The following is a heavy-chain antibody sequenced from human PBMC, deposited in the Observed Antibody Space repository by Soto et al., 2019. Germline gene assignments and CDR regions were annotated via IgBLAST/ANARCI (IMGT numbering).Heavy chain of an antibody. CDR3: ASWRRAAYSSTSWYPTAYNWFDP. V-gene: IGHV4-34*01. CDR1: GGSFSGYY. Sequence: SETLSLTCAVYGGSFSGYYWSWIRQPPGKGLEWIGEINHSGSTNYNPSLKSRVTISVDTSKNRFSLKLSSVTAADTAVYYCASWRRAAYSSTSWYPTAYNWFDPWGQGTLVTVSS. D-gene: IGHD2-2*01. CDR2: INHSGST. J-gene: IGHJ5*02.